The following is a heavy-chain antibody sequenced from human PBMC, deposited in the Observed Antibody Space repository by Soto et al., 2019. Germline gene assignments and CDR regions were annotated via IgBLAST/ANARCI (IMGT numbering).Heavy chain of an antibody. J-gene: IGHJ6*02. V-gene: IGHV3-33*01. D-gene: IGHD3-10*01. CDR2: IWYDGSNK. Sequence: QVQLVESGGGVVQPGRSLRLSCAASGFTFSSYGMHWVRQAPGKGLEWVAVIWYDGSNKYYADSVKGRFTISRDNSKNSLSLQMNGLIAEDTAVYYCARDHPPPLELWFGELGGMAVGGQGTTVTVSS. CDR1: GFTFSSYG. CDR3: ARDHPPPLELWFGELGGMAV.